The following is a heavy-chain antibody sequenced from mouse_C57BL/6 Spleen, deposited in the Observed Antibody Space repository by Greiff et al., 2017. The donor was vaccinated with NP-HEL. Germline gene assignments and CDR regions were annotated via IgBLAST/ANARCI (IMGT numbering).Heavy chain of an antibody. Sequence: QVQLQQSGAELVRPGSSVKLSCKASGYTFTSYWMDWVKQRPGQGLEWIGNIYPSDSETHYNQKFKDKATLTVDKSSSTAYMQLSSLTSEDSAVYYCARSSSGYGYFDYWGQGTTLTVSS. CDR2: IYPSDSET. V-gene: IGHV1-61*01. D-gene: IGHD3-2*02. CDR1: GYTFTSYW. CDR3: ARSSSGYGYFDY. J-gene: IGHJ2*01.